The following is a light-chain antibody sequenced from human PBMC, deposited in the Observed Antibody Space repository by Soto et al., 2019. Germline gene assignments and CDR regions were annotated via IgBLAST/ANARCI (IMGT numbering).Light chain of an antibody. V-gene: IGLV2-14*01. CDR2: EVI. CDR1: TNDVGLYNY. J-gene: IGLJ3*02. Sequence: QSVLTQPASVSGSPGQSITISCTGTTNDVGLYNYVSWYQQHPGKAPKLIIYEVIHRPSGVSNRFSGSKSGNTASLTISGLQAEDEAHYYCNSYRSGSTSVFGGGTKLTVL. CDR3: NSYRSGSTSV.